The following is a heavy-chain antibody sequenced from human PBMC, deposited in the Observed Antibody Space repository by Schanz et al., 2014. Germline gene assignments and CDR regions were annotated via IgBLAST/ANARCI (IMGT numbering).Heavy chain of an antibody. Sequence: EVQLVQSGGGLVQPGGSLRLSCAASGFTFSSHWMHWVRQDPGKGLVWVARINSVGSNTDYADSVTGRFTISRDNAKNTLYLRMNTLRAEDTAVYYCARKMKLGVYGGKGHDSLDIWGQGTMVNVSS. CDR2: INSVGSNT. D-gene: IGHD4-17*01. CDR3: ARKMKLGVYGGKGHDSLDI. V-gene: IGHV3-74*01. J-gene: IGHJ3*02. CDR1: GFTFSSHW.